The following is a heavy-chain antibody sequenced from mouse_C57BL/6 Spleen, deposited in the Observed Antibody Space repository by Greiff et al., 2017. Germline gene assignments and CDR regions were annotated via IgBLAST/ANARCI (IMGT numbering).Heavy chain of an antibody. CDR2: ISSGSSTI. V-gene: IGHV5-17*01. CDR3: ARGCYWYFDV. J-gene: IGHJ1*03. Sequence: EVQGVESGGGLVKPGGSLKLSCAASGFTFSDYGMHWVRQAPEKGLAWVAYISSGSSTIYYADTVKGRFTISRDNAKNTLFLQMTSLKSEDTAMYYCARGCYWYFDVWGTGTTVTVSS. CDR1: GFTFSDYG.